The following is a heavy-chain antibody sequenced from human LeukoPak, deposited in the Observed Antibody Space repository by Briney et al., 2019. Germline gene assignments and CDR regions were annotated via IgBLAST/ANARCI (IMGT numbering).Heavy chain of an antibody. V-gene: IGHV3-23*01. CDR1: GFIFNNYV. CDR2: ISGSGVHT. J-gene: IGHJ4*02. CDR3: AKDLDYATDGYYFDY. Sequence: PGGSLSLSCAPSGFIFNNYVMNWVRQAPGKGLEWVSSISGSGVHTYYADSVKGRFTISRDNSRTTLYLQMNSLRADDTVVYYCAKDLDYATDGYYFDYWGQGTLVTVSS. D-gene: IGHD4-17*01.